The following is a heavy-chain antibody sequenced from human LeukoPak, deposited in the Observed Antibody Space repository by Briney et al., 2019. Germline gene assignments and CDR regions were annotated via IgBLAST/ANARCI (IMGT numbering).Heavy chain of an antibody. D-gene: IGHD3-9*01. CDR1: GVSITRFY. Sequence: SETLSLTCTVSGVSITRFYWNWIRQAPGKGLEWIGSIYYSGTANYNPSLKSRLIMSVDTSKNQFSLRLSSVTAADTAKYYCAQNPYFDWPGFDSWGQGTLVTVSS. CDR2: IYYSGTA. CDR3: AQNPYFDWPGFDS. J-gene: IGHJ4*02. V-gene: IGHV4-59*01.